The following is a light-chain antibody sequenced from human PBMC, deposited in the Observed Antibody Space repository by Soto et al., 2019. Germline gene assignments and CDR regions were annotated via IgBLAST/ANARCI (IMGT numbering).Light chain of an antibody. V-gene: IGLV1-40*01. J-gene: IGLJ3*02. CDR2: DTT. CDR3: AAWDDSLNGRV. Sequence: QAVVTQPPSVTGAPGQRVTISCTGSHSDIGAGYGVHWYQQFPHSAPKLLIYDTTNRPSGVPDRFSGSRSGTSASLAITGLQAEDEADYYCAAWDDSLNGRVFGGGTKVTVL. CDR1: HSDIGAGYG.